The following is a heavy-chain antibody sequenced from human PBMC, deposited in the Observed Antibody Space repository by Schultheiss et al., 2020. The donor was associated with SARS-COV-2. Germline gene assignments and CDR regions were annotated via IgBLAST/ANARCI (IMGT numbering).Heavy chain of an antibody. V-gene: IGHV1-18*01. CDR1: GYTFTSYG. J-gene: IGHJ6*02. CDR3: ARDQSVPAAMSRLYYYYYGMDV. Sequence: ASVKVSCKASGYTFTSYGISWVRQAPGQGLEWMGWISAYNGNTNYAQKLQGRVTMTTDTSTSTAYMELSSLRSDDTAVYYCARDQSVPAAMSRLYYYYYGMDVWDQGTTVTVSS. CDR2: ISAYNGNT. D-gene: IGHD2-2*01.